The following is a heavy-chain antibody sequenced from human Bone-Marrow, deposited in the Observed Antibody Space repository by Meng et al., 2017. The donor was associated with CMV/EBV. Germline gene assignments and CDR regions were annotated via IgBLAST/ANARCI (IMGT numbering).Heavy chain of an antibody. Sequence: GGSLRLSCAASGFTFSSYGMHWVRQAPGKGLEWVAFIRYDGSNKYYADSVKGRFTISRDNSKNTLYLQMNSLRAEDTAVYYCAKELGYCSSTSCYWEYYYYYYGMDVWGQGTTVTVS. CDR1: GFTFSSYG. J-gene: IGHJ6*02. CDR3: AKELGYCSSTSCYWEYYYYYYGMDV. D-gene: IGHD2-2*01. CDR2: IRYDGSNK. V-gene: IGHV3-30*02.